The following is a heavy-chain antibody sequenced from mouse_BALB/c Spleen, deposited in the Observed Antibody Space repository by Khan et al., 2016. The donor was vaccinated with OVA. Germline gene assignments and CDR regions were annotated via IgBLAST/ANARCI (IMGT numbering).Heavy chain of an antibody. CDR3: VRDGAYHRNDGWFAY. J-gene: IGHJ3*01. V-gene: IGHV1-4*01. Sequence: VKLMESGAELARPGAPVKMSCKASGYTFTSYTIHWIKKRPGQGLEWIGYINPSNGYTNYNQKFKDKATLTTDKSSTTAYLQLSSLTSDDSAVYNCVRDGAYHRNDGWFAYWGQGTLVTVSA. CDR1: GYTFTSYT. D-gene: IGHD2-14*01. CDR2: INPSNGYT.